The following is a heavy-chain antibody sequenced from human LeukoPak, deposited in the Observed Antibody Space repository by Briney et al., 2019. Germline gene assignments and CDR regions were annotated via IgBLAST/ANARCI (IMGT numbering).Heavy chain of an antibody. V-gene: IGHV1-46*01. CDR3: ARISDHSINWFDP. J-gene: IGHJ5*02. Sequence: ASVKVSCKASGYTFTSYYMHWVRQAPGQGLEWMGIINPSGGSTSYAQKFQGRVTISMDTSKNQFSLKLSSVTAADTAVYYCARISDHSINWFDPWGQGTLVTVSS. CDR2: INPSGGST. CDR1: GYTFTSYY. D-gene: IGHD1-14*01.